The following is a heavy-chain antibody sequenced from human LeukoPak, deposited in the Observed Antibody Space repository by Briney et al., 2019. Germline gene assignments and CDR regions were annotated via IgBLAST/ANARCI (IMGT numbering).Heavy chain of an antibody. Sequence: SETLSLTCTVSGGSISSGADFWTWIRQHPGKGLEWIGYIYNSGDTYYNPSLKGRVTMAVDTSRKQFSLKLSSVTAADTAVYYCARDAVTIAMDAFDIWGQVTMVTVSS. CDR2: IYNSGDT. J-gene: IGHJ3*02. V-gene: IGHV4-31*03. D-gene: IGHD4-17*01. CDR1: GGSISSGADF. CDR3: ARDAVTIAMDAFDI.